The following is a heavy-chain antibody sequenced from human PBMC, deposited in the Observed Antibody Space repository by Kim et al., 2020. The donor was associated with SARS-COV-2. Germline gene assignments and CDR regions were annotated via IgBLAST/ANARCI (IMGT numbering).Heavy chain of an antibody. J-gene: IGHJ4*02. V-gene: IGHV3-23*01. CDR3: ASRYCSGGSCYYY. D-gene: IGHD2-15*01. Sequence: ADSGKGRFTISRDKSKNRLYLQRNSLRAEETAVYYCASRYCSGGSCYYYWGQGTLVTVSS.